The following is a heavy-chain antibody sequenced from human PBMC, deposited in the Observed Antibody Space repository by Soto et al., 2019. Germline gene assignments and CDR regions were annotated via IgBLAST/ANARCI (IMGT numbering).Heavy chain of an antibody. D-gene: IGHD1-26*01. Sequence: GESLKISCAASGFTFRRYTMHWVRQAPGKGLEWVAVISYDGSNKYYADYVKGRFTISRDNSKNTLYVQMNRLRAEDTAVFYCARSGGSYFGPFDSWGQGTLVTVSS. CDR3: ARSGGSYFGPFDS. CDR2: ISYDGSNK. V-gene: IGHV3-30-3*01. J-gene: IGHJ4*02. CDR1: GFTFRRYT.